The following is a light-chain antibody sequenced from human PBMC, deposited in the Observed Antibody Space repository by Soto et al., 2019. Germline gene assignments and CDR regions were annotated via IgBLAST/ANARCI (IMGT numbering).Light chain of an antibody. CDR3: QTWGTGSVV. CDR1: SGHSSYA. J-gene: IGLJ2*01. Sequence: QLVLTQSPSASASLGASVTLTCTLSSGHSSYAIAWHQQQPEKGPRYLMKLNSDGSHSKGDGIPDRFSGSSSGAERYLTISGLQSEDEADYYCQTWGTGSVVFGGGTKLTVL. CDR2: LNSDGSH. V-gene: IGLV4-69*01.